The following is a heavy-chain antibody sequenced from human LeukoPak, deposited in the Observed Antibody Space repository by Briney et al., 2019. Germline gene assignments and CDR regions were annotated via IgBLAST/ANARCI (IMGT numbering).Heavy chain of an antibody. V-gene: IGHV4-38-2*02. CDR1: GYSISSGYY. Sequence: SETLSLTCTVSGYSISSGYYWGWIRQPPGKGLEWIGSIYHSGSTYYNPSLKSRVAISVDTSKNQFSLKLSSVTAADTAVYYCARARIAVAGNIFDYWGQGTLVTVSS. J-gene: IGHJ4*02. CDR2: IYHSGST. D-gene: IGHD6-19*01. CDR3: ARARIAVAGNIFDY.